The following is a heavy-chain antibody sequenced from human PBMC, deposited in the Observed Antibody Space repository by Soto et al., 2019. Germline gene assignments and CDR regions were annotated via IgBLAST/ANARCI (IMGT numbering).Heavy chain of an antibody. CDR2: IYYSGET. CDR1: GDSISRYY. D-gene: IGHD3-10*01. V-gene: IGHV4-59*01. CDR3: ARDQGGEFLKGSGMDV. Sequence: QVQLQESGPGLVKPSETLSLTCTVSGDSISRYYWSWIRLSPGKGLEWIGYIYYSGETNYNPSVKSRVPISVDRTNNQFSLKLSSVTAADTAVYYCARDQGGEFLKGSGMDVWGQGTTVTVSS. J-gene: IGHJ6*02.